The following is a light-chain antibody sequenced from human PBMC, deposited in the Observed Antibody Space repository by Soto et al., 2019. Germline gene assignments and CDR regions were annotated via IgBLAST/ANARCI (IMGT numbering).Light chain of an antibody. CDR2: EVS. V-gene: IGLV2-11*01. J-gene: IGLJ1*01. CDR3: CSYAGSYTYV. Sequence: QSVLTQPPSVSGSPGQSVTISCTGTSSDVGGYNYVSWYQQHPGKAPKLMIYEVSKRPSGVPDRFSGSKSGNTASLTISGLQAEDEADYYCCSYAGSYTYVFGTGTKVTVL. CDR1: SSDVGGYNY.